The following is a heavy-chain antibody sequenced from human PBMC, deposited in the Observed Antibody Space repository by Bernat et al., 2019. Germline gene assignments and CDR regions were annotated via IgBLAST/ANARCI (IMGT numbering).Heavy chain of an antibody. D-gene: IGHD3-10*01. V-gene: IGHV3-30*18. Sequence: QVQLVESGGGVVQPGKSLRLSCTASGFTFSSYGMHWVRQAPGKGLEWVAVISYDGSNKYYADSVKGRFTISRDNSKNTLYLQMNSLRAEDTAVYYCAKAVLLGRYYGMDVWGRGTKVTVSS. J-gene: IGHJ6*02. CDR2: ISYDGSNK. CDR3: AKAVLLGRYYGMDV. CDR1: GFTFSSYG.